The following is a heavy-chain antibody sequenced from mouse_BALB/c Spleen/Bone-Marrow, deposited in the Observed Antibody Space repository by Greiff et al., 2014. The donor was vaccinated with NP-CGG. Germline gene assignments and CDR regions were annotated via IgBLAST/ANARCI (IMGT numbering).Heavy chain of an antibody. Sequence: VESGGGLVQPGGSRKLSCAASGFTFSSFGMHWVRQAPEKGLEWVAYISSGSSTIYYADTVKGRFTISRDNPKNTLFLQMTSLRSEDTAMYYCAAITTVVARYAMDYWGQGTSVTVSS. CDR1: GFTFSSFG. CDR2: ISSGSSTI. J-gene: IGHJ4*01. V-gene: IGHV5-17*02. CDR3: AAITTVVARYAMDY. D-gene: IGHD1-1*01.